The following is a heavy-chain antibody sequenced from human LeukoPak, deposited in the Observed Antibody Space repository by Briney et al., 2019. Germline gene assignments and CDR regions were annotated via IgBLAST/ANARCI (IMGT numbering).Heavy chain of an antibody. Sequence: GGSLRLSCEVSGFTSSPYTMNWVRQAPGKGLEWVSSISSSSIYIYYADSVKGRFTISRDNAKSSLYLQMNSLRAEDTAVYYCTRDPHSLDYWGQGTLVTVSS. CDR3: TRDPHSLDY. CDR2: ISSSSIYI. J-gene: IGHJ4*02. CDR1: GFTSSPYT. V-gene: IGHV3-21*01. D-gene: IGHD5-18*01.